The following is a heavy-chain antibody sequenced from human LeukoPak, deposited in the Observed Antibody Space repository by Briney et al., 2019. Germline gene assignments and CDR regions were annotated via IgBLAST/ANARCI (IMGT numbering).Heavy chain of an antibody. CDR1: GVTFSNYG. D-gene: IGHD1-26*01. CDR2: GWYDGSGK. Sequence: GGSLRLSCAASGVTFSNYGIYWGCQAPRKGLGLVGVGWYDGSGKYSTDALQGRLPISRDNSKNTLYLQMHSLRDEDTGVYYCAREQWDNNPPRASDYYYCGMDVWRQATTVTVCS. V-gene: IGHV3-33*01. CDR3: AREQWDNNPPRASDYYYCGMDV. J-gene: IGHJ6*02.